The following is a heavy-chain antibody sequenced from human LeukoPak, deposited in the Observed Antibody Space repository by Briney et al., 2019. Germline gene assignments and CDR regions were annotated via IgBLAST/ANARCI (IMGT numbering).Heavy chain of an antibody. CDR1: GGSFSGYY. J-gene: IGHJ3*02. CDR2: INHSGST. V-gene: IGHV4-34*01. D-gene: IGHD1-26*01. CDR3: ARAKSIVGATSTDAFDI. Sequence: SETLSLTCAVYGGSFSGYYWSWIRQPPGKGLEWIGEINHSGSTNYNPSFKSRVTISVDTSKNQFSLKLSSVTAADTAVYYCARAKSIVGATSTDAFDIWGQGTMVTVSS.